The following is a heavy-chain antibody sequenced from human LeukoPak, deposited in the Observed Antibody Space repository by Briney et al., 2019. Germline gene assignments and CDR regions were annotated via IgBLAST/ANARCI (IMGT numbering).Heavy chain of an antibody. CDR3: AKDGGYSGYHYAFDI. CDR1: GFSFSSHG. CDR2: ILGGAGST. D-gene: IGHD5-12*01. Sequence: GGSLRLSCAASGFSFSSHGMSWVRQAPGKGLEWVSGILGGAGSTYYADSVKGRFTISRDNSKNTLYLQMNSLRAEDTAVYYCAKDGGYSGYHYAFDIWGQGTMVTVSS. V-gene: IGHV3-23*01. J-gene: IGHJ3*02.